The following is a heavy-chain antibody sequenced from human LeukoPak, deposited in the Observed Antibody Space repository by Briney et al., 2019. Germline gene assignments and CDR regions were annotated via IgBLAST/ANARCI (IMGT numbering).Heavy chain of an antibody. D-gene: IGHD2-2*01. CDR3: AKDHQAHRVFQH. V-gene: IGHV3-23*01. Sequence: KSGGSLRFSCAASGFTFSSYAMSWVRQAPGKGLEWVSAISGSGGSTYYADSVKGRFTISRDNSKNTLYLQMNSLRAEDTAVYYCAKDHQAHRVFQHWGQGTLVTVSS. CDR1: GFTFSSYA. CDR2: ISGSGGST. J-gene: IGHJ1*01.